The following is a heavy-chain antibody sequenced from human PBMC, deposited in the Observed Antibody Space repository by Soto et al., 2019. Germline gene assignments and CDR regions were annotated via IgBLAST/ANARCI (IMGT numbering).Heavy chain of an antibody. Sequence: SETLSLTCTVSGGSISSYYWSWIRQPPGKGLEWIGYIYYSGSTNYNPSLKSRVTISVDTSKNQFSLKLSSVTAADTAVYYCASLSLGSGSYYNLTRPYYYYMDVWGKGTTVTVSS. D-gene: IGHD3-10*01. CDR2: IYYSGST. CDR3: ASLSLGSGSYYNLTRPYYYYMDV. V-gene: IGHV4-59*01. CDR1: GGSISSYY. J-gene: IGHJ6*03.